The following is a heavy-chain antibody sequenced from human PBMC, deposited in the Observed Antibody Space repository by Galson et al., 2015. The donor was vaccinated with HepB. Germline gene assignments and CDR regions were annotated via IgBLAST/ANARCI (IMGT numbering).Heavy chain of an antibody. CDR2: IYHTGST. Sequence: TLSLTCTVSGGSIFSFYYSWIRQPPGKGLAWIGYIYHTGSTNYNPSLKSRVTISVDRSKNQLSLKLTSVTAADTAVYYCARQVDDAFDLWGQGTMVTVSS. J-gene: IGHJ3*01. CDR3: ARQVDDAFDL. CDR1: GGSIFSFY. V-gene: IGHV4-59*08.